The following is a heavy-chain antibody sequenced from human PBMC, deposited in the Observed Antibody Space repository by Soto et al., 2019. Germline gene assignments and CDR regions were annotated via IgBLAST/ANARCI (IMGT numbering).Heavy chain of an antibody. CDR3: ARGPMTTVTPDYYYGMDV. D-gene: IGHD4-4*01. Sequence: QVQLVQSGAEVKKPGSSVKVSCKASGGTFSSYAISWVRQAPGQGLDWMGGIIPIFGTANYAQKFQGKVTITADESTSTAYMELSSLRSEDTAVYYCARGPMTTVTPDYYYGMDVWGQGTTVTVSS. J-gene: IGHJ6*02. CDR2: IIPIFGTA. CDR1: GGTFSSYA. V-gene: IGHV1-69*01.